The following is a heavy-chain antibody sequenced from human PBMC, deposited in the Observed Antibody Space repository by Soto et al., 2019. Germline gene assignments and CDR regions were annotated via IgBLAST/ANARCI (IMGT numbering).Heavy chain of an antibody. CDR1: GFTFSTYN. CDR3: ARDGYSSSWSDLDY. V-gene: IGHV3-48*02. Sequence: EVQLVESGGGMVQPGGSLRLSCAASGFTFSTYNMHWARQAPGKGLEWVSYIRSRSGSIYYADSVKGRFTISRDNAKNSLYLQMNSLRDEDTAVYYCARDGYSSSWSDLDYWGQGTLVTVSS. J-gene: IGHJ4*02. CDR2: IRSRSGSI. D-gene: IGHD6-13*01.